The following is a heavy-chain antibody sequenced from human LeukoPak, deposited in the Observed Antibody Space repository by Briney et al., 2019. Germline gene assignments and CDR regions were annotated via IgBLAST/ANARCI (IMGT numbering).Heavy chain of an antibody. CDR2: IRYDESNK. V-gene: IGHV3-30*02. D-gene: IGHD6-13*01. CDR1: GFTFSSYG. CDR3: AKDRAAAGLYYFDY. Sequence: GGSLRLSCAASGFTFSSYGMHWVRQAPGKGLEWVAFIRYDESNKYCADSVKGRFTISRDNSKNTLCLQMNSLRAEDTAVYYCAKDRAAAGLYYFDYWGQGTLVTVSS. J-gene: IGHJ4*02.